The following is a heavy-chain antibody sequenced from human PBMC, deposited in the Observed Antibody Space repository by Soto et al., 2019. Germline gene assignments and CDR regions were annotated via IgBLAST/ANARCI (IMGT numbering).Heavy chain of an antibody. Sequence: PGGSLRLSCAASGFTFDDYAMHWVRQAPGKGLEWVSGISWNSGSIGYADSVKGRFTISRDNAKNSLYLQMNSLRAEDTALYYCAKVMAAAGTRLDYWGQGSLVTVSS. D-gene: IGHD6-13*01. V-gene: IGHV3-9*01. J-gene: IGHJ4*02. CDR2: ISWNSGSI. CDR1: GFTFDDYA. CDR3: AKVMAAAGTRLDY.